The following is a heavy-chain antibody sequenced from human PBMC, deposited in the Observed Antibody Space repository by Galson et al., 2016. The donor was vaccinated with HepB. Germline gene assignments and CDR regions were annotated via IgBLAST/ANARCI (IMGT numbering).Heavy chain of an antibody. J-gene: IGHJ5*02. Sequence: ETLSLTCTVSGDSISSGSYYWSWIRQPPGKGLEWIGSIYYSGSTYYNPSLKSRVTISVDTSKNQFSLRLSSVTAADAAVYYCARHLKIQLWLRGNWFDPWGQGTLVTVSS. D-gene: IGHD5-18*01. CDR3: ARHLKIQLWLRGNWFDP. CDR1: GDSISSGSYY. V-gene: IGHV4-39*01. CDR2: IYYSGST.